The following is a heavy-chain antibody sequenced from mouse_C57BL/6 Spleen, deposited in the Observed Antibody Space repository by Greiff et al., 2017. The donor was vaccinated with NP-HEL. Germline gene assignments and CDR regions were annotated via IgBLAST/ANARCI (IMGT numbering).Heavy chain of an antibody. Sequence: VKLMESGAELVRPGTSVKVSCKASGYAFTNYLIEWVKQRPGQGLEWIGVINPGSGGTNYNEKFKGKATLTADKSSSTAYMQLSSLTSEDSAVYFCARTPHYYGSSYGYFDVWGTGTTVTVSS. D-gene: IGHD1-1*01. CDR1: GYAFTNYL. V-gene: IGHV1-54*01. CDR2: INPGSGGT. J-gene: IGHJ1*03. CDR3: ARTPHYYGSSYGYFDV.